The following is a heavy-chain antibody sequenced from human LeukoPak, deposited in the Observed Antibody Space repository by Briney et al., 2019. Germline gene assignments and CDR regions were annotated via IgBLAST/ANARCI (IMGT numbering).Heavy chain of an antibody. D-gene: IGHD4-11*01. CDR1: GGSFSGYY. CDR3: ARSYSNYGQVDY. CDR2: INHSGST. J-gene: IGHJ4*02. Sequence: PSETLSLTCAVYGGSFSGYYWSWIRQPPGKGLERIGEINHSGSTNYNPSLKSRVTISVDTSKNQFSLKLSSVTAADTAVYYCARSYSNYGQVDYWGQGTLVTVSS. V-gene: IGHV4-34*01.